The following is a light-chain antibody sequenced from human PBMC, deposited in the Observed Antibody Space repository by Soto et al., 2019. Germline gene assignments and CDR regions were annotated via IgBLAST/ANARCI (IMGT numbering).Light chain of an antibody. CDR2: EAS. J-gene: IGLJ1*01. Sequence: QSALTQPASVSGSPGQSITISCTGTSSDVGNYNLVSWYQQHPGKAPKLMIYEASKRPSGVSYRFSGSKSGNTASLTISGLQAEDEADYYCCSYAGTSTFVFGTGTKVTVL. CDR1: SSDVGNYNL. CDR3: CSYAGTSTFV. V-gene: IGLV2-23*01.